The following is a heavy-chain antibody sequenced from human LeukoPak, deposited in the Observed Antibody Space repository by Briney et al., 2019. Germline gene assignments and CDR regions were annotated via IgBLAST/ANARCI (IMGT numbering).Heavy chain of an antibody. J-gene: IGHJ5*02. D-gene: IGHD3-22*01. Sequence: SVKVSCKASGGTFSSYAISWVRQAPGQGLEWMGGIITIFGTANYAQKFQGRVTITTDESTSTAYMELSSLRSEDTAVYYCARVVDYYDSSALYNWFDPWGQGTLVTVSS. CDR1: GGTFSSYA. CDR3: ARVVDYYDSSALYNWFDP. V-gene: IGHV1-69*05. CDR2: IITIFGTA.